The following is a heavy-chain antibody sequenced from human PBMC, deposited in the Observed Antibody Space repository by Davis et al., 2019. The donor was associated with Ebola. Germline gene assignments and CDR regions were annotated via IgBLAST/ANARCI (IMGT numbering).Heavy chain of an antibody. D-gene: IGHD3-3*01. J-gene: IGHJ6*04. CDR2: IFYSGST. CDR3: ARQGDFWSTSGLDV. CDR1: GGSISTSSYY. V-gene: IGHV4-39*01. Sequence: SETLSLTCTVSGGSISTSSYYWGWIRQPPGKGLEWIGSIFYSGSTFYNPSLKSRVTISIDTSKNQFSLRLSFVTAADTAVYFCARQGDFWSTSGLDVWGKGTTVTVSS.